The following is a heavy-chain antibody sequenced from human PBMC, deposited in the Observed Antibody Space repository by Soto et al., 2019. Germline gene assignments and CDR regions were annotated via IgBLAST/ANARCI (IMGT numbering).Heavy chain of an antibody. CDR3: AREDRDRETGLVPAAIDGMDV. J-gene: IGHJ6*02. CDR2: IIPIFGIA. Sequence: SVKVSCKASGGTFSRYSITWVRQAPGHGLEWIGRIIPIFGIASYAQKFQGRVTITADESTSTAYMELSSLRSDDTAVYYCAREDRDRETGLVPAAIDGMDVWAQGTTVTVS. V-gene: IGHV1-69*13. D-gene: IGHD2-2*01. CDR1: GGTFSRYS.